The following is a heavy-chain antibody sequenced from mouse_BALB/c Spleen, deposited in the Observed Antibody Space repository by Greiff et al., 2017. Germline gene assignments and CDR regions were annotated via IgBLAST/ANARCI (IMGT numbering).Heavy chain of an antibody. J-gene: IGHJ4*01. V-gene: IGHV1S81*02. CDR3: ARALLPPTYYAMDY. D-gene: IGHD1-1*01. CDR1: GYTFTSYW. Sequence: QVQLQQPGADLVKPGASVKLSCKASGYTFTSYWMHWVKQRPGQGLEWIGEINPSNGRTNYNEKFKSKATLTVDKSSSTAYMQLSSLTSEDSAVYYCARALLPPTYYAMDYWGQGTSVTVSS. CDR2: INPSNGRT.